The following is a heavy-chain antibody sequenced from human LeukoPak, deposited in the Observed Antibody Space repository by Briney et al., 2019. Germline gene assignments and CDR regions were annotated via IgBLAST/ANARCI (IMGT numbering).Heavy chain of an antibody. CDR2: ISSSGSTI. Sequence: PGGSLRLSCAASGFTFSSYEMNWVRQAPGKGLEWVSYISSSGSTIYYADSVKGRFTISRDNAKNSLYLQMNSLRAEDTAVYYCARAGNLGAFDIWGQGTMVTVSS. J-gene: IGHJ3*02. CDR3: ARAGNLGAFDI. V-gene: IGHV3-48*03. CDR1: GFTFSSYE. D-gene: IGHD7-27*01.